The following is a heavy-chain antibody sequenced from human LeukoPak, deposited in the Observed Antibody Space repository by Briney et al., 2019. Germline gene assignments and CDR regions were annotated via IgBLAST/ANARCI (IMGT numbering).Heavy chain of an antibody. V-gene: IGHV4-31*03. Sequence: SETLSLTCTVSGGSISSGGYYWSWIRQHPGKGLEWIGYIYYSGSTYYNPSLKSRVTISVDTSKNQFSLKLSSVTAADTAVYYCARDIKHEGYCSGGSCYSLWFDPWGQGTLVTVSS. J-gene: IGHJ5*02. D-gene: IGHD2-15*01. CDR2: IYYSGST. CDR3: ARDIKHEGYCSGGSCYSLWFDP. CDR1: GGSISSGGYY.